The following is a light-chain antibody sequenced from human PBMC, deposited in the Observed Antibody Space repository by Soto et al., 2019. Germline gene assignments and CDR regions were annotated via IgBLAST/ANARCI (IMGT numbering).Light chain of an antibody. CDR1: QSFSSY. V-gene: IGKV3-11*01. CDR3: QQRSNWPPIT. J-gene: IGKJ5*01. Sequence: XXSQSFSSYLAWYQQKPGQAPRLLIYDASNRATGIPARFSGSGSGTDFTLTISSLEPEDFAVYYCQQRSNWPPITFGQGTRLEIK. CDR2: DAS.